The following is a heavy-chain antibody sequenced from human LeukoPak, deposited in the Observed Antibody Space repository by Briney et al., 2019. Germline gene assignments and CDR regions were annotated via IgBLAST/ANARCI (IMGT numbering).Heavy chain of an antibody. CDR3: AREASGSSAGDY. D-gene: IGHD1-26*01. CDR1: GFTFSNAW. Sequence: GGSLRLSCAASGFTFSNAWMGWARQGPGKGLQWVASINRDGSEKHPVDSVKGRFTISRDNAKNSVYLQMNGLTVEDTAVYYCAREASGSSAGDYWGQGTLVTVSS. CDR2: INRDGSEK. J-gene: IGHJ4*02. V-gene: IGHV3-7*01.